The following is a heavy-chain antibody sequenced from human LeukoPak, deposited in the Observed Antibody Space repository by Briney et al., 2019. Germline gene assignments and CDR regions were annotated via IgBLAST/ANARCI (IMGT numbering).Heavy chain of an antibody. Sequence: GGSLRLSCAASGFTVSSNYMSWVRQAPGKGLEWVSVIYSGGSTYYADSVKGRFTISRDNSKNTPYLQMNSLRAEDTAVYCCARIVVVVAAHNWFDPWGQGTLVTVSS. D-gene: IGHD2-15*01. CDR3: ARIVVVVAAHNWFDP. CDR1: GFTVSSNY. CDR2: IYSGGST. V-gene: IGHV3-53*01. J-gene: IGHJ5*02.